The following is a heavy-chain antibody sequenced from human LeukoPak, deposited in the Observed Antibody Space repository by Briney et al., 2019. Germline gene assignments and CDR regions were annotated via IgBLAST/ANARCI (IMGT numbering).Heavy chain of an antibody. J-gene: IGHJ4*02. CDR1: GGTFSSYA. CDR2: IIPIFGTA. V-gene: IGHV1-69*05. CDR3: AHIKGYNFDY. D-gene: IGHD1-1*01. Sequence: GASVKVSCKASGGTFSSYAISWVRQAPGQGLEWMGGIIPIFGTANYAQKFQGRVTITTDESTSTAYMELSSLRSEDTAVYYCAHIKGYNFDYWGQGTLVTVSS.